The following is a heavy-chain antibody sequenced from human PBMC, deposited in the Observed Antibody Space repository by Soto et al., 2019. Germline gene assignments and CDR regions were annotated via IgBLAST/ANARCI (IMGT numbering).Heavy chain of an antibody. CDR2: ISYDGSNK. CDR3: ARDSYSSGRDPFDY. J-gene: IGHJ4*02. D-gene: IGHD6-25*01. V-gene: IGHV3-30-3*01. CDR1: GFTFSSYA. Sequence: QVQLVESGGGVVQPGRSLRLSCAASGFTFSSYAMHWVRQAPGKGLEWVAVISYDGSNKYYADSVKGRFTISRDNSKNTLYLQVNSLGAEDTAVYYCARDSYSSGRDPFDYWGQGTLVTVSS.